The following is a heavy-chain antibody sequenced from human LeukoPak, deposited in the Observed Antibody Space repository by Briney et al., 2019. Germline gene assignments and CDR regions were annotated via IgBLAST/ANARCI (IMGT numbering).Heavy chain of an antibody. J-gene: IGHJ4*02. CDR3: ASALVATRSAY. D-gene: IGHD5-12*01. CDR1: GYTFIDYY. Sequence: GASVKVSCKASGYTFIDYYMNWVRQAPGQGLEWMGWINPNTGATKYAQRFLGRVNMTRDTSISTAYMELSSLRSDDTAVYYCASALVATRSAYWGQGTLVTVSS. CDR2: INPNTGAT. V-gene: IGHV1-2*02.